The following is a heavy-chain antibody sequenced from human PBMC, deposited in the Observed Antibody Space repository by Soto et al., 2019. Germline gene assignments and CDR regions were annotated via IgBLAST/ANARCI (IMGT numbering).Heavy chain of an antibody. V-gene: IGHV4-38-2*01. D-gene: IGHD6-19*01. CDR3: ASEGITVAGSFDY. Sequence: SEALSLTCAVSVYSISSGYYWGWIRQPPGKGLEWIGSIYHSGSTYYNPSLKSRVTISVDKSKNQFSLNLRSVTAADTAVYYCASEGITVAGSFDYWGQGTLVTVS. J-gene: IGHJ4*02. CDR1: VYSISSGYY. CDR2: IYHSGST.